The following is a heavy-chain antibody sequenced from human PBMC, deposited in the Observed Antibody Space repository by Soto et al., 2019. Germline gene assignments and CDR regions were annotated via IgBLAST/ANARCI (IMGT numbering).Heavy chain of an antibody. Sequence: SETLSLTCTVSGGSISSGGYYWSWIRQHPGKGLEWIGYIYYSGSTYYNPSLKSRVTISVYTSKNQFSLKLSSVTAAVTAVYYFSRADKSSYYFDYCGQGTLVTVSS. V-gene: IGHV4-31*03. CDR3: SRADKSSYYFDY. CDR2: IYYSGST. J-gene: IGHJ4*02. CDR1: GGSISSGGYY.